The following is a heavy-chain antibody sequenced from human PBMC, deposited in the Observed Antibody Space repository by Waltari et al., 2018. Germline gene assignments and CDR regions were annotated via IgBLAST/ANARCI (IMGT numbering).Heavy chain of an antibody. V-gene: IGHV4-59*01. CDR2: IYYSGST. J-gene: IGHJ2*01. CDR1: GGSISSYY. D-gene: IGHD3-22*01. CDR3: ARDYYDSSGYYGYFDL. Sequence: QVQLQESGPGLVKPSETLSLTCTVPGGSISSYYWSWIRQPPGKGLEWIGYIYYSGSTNYNPSLKSRVTISVDTSKNQFSLKLSSVTAADTAVYYCARDYYDSSGYYGYFDLWGRGTLVTVSS.